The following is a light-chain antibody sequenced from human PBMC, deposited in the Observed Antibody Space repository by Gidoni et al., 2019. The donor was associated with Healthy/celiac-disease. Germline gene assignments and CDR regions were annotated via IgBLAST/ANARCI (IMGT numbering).Light chain of an antibody. Sequence: SYVLTQPPSVSVAPGKTARITCGGNNIGSKSVHWYQQKPGQAPVLVIYYDSDRPSGIPERFSGSNSGNTATLTISRGEAGDEADYYCQVWDSSSDQPYVFGTGTKVTVL. V-gene: IGLV3-21*04. CDR1: NIGSKS. CDR3: QVWDSSSDQPYV. J-gene: IGLJ1*01. CDR2: YDS.